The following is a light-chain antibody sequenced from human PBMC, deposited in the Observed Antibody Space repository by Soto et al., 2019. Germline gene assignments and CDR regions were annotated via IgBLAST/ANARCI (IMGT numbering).Light chain of an antibody. J-gene: IGLJ1*01. Sequence: QSVLTQPPSVSGAPGQRVTISCTGSSSNIGAGYDVHWYQQLPGTAPKLLISGNNNRPSGVPDRFSGSKSGTSASLAIAGLQAEDEADYYCQSFDSSLSGYVFRTGTKLTVL. CDR3: QSFDSSLSGYV. CDR1: SSNIGAGYD. V-gene: IGLV1-40*01. CDR2: GNN.